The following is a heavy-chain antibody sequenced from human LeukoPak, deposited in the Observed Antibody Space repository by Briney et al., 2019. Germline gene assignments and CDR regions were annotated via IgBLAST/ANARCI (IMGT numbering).Heavy chain of an antibody. V-gene: IGHV3-7*01. CDR3: ARKSSSSWYVYFDY. D-gene: IGHD6-13*01. CDR2: INHNGNVN. Sequence: GGSLRLSCAASGFTFSSYWMNWARQAPGMGLEWVASINHNGNVNYYVDSVKGRFTISRDNAKNSLYLQMNSLRAEDTAVYYCARKSSSSWYVYFDYWGQGTLVTVSS. CDR1: GFTFSSYW. J-gene: IGHJ4*02.